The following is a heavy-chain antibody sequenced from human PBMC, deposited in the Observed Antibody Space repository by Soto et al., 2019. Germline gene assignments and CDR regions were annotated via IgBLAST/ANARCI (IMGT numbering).Heavy chain of an antibody. CDR2: IYYRGNT. D-gene: IGHD3-9*01. CDR3: ARLEGLATISYYFDF. J-gene: IGHJ4*02. CDR1: GDSINSDKYY. Sequence: SETLSLTCSVSGDSINSDKYYWGWIRQPPGKGLEWIGSIYYRGNTYYNPSLQTRVTISLDKSKSQFSLKLNSVTAADSAVYLCARLEGLATISYYFDFWGQGALVTVSS. V-gene: IGHV4-39*01.